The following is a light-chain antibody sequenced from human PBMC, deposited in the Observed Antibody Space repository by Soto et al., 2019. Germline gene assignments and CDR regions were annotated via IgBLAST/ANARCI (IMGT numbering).Light chain of an antibody. CDR2: DAS. Sequence: DIQMTQSPSSLSASVGDRVTITCQASQDISNYLNWYQQKPGKAPKLLIYDASNLEAGVSSRFSGSGSGTDFTFTISSLQAEDIATYYCQQYDSLPITFGQGTRLVIK. CDR1: QDISNY. J-gene: IGKJ5*01. V-gene: IGKV1-33*01. CDR3: QQYDSLPIT.